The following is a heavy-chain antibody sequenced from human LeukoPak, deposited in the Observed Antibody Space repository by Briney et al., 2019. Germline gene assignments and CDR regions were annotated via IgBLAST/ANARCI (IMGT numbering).Heavy chain of an antibody. Sequence: SETLSLTCAVYGGSFSGYYWTWIRQPPGKGLEWIGEINHSGSTNYNPSLKSRVTISVDTSKNQFSLKLSSVTAADTAVYYCARRGSSSFYYYYYMDVWGKGTPVTVPS. V-gene: IGHV4-34*01. CDR2: INHSGST. J-gene: IGHJ6*03. CDR1: GGSFSGYY. CDR3: ARRGSSSFYYYYYMDV. D-gene: IGHD6-13*01.